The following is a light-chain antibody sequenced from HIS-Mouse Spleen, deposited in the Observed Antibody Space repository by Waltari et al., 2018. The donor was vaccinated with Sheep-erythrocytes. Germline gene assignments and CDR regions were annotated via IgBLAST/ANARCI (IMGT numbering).Light chain of an antibody. V-gene: IGLV2-23*01. CDR3: CSYAGSSTPWV. Sequence: QSALTHPASVSGSPRQSITISCTGTSSHVGLYNLVSWYQQHPGKAPELMIYEGSKRPSGVSNRFSGSKSGNTASLTISGLQAEDEADYYCCSYAGSSTPWVFGGGTKLTVL. CDR2: EGS. CDR1: SSHVGLYNL. J-gene: IGLJ3*02.